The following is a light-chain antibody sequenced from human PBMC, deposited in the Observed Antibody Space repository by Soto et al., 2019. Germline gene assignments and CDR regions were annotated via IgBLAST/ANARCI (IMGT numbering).Light chain of an antibody. CDR3: QQYNNWPPGRT. J-gene: IGKJ1*01. Sequence: EIVITQSPVTLSLSPGERATLSCRASESVSRNLAWYQQKPGQAPRLLIYDASTRATGIPARFSGSGSGTEFTLTISSLQSEDFAVYYCQQYNNWPPGRTFGQGTKVEIQ. CDR1: ESVSRN. CDR2: DAS. V-gene: IGKV3-15*01.